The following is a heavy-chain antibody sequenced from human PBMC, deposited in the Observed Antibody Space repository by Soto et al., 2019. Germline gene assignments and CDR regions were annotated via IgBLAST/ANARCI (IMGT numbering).Heavy chain of an antibody. V-gene: IGHV3-21*01. Sequence: PGGSLRLSCAASGFTFSSYSMNWVRQAPGKGLEWVSSISSSSSYIYYADSVKGRFTISRDNAKNSLYLQMNSLRAEDTAVYYCARDRGGIAGRPGYFHYWGQGPLVTVSS. CDR3: ARDRGGIAGRPGYFHY. J-gene: IGHJ4*02. CDR1: GFTFSSYS. CDR2: ISSSSSYI. D-gene: IGHD6-6*01.